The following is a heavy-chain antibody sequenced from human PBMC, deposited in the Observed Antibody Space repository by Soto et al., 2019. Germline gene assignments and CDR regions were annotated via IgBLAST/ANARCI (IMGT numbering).Heavy chain of an antibody. J-gene: IGHJ5*02. Sequence: ASVKVSCKASGYTFTSYGINWVRQAPGQGLEWMGRISVCNGNTNYAQKLQGRVTMTTDTSTSTAYMELRSLRSDDTAVYYCARVVGALGHWFDPWGQGTLVTVSS. CDR1: GYTFTSYG. V-gene: IGHV1-18*01. CDR2: ISVCNGNT. CDR3: ARVVGALGHWFDP. D-gene: IGHD1-26*01.